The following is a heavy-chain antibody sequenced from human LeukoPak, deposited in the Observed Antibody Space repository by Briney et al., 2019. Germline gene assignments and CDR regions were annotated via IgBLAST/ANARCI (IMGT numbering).Heavy chain of an antibody. J-gene: IGHJ4*02. D-gene: IGHD3-16*02. CDR3: ASSLRLGELSLYY. CDR1: GGTFSSYA. CDR2: IIPIFGTA. V-gene: IGHV1-69*13. Sequence: SVKVSCKASGGTFSSYAISWVRQAPGQGLEWMGGIIPIFGTANYAQKFQGRVTITADESTSTAYMELSSLRSEDTAVYYCASSLRLGELSLYYWGQGTLVTVSS.